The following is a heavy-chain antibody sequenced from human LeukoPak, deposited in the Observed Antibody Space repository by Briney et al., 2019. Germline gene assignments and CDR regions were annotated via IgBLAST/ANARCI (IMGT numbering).Heavy chain of an antibody. J-gene: IGHJ4*02. CDR3: ARGRSTMVRGVITIFDY. D-gene: IGHD3-10*01. CDR2: IYYSGGT. Sequence: SETLSLTCTVSGGSISSYYWSWIRQPPGKGLEWIGYIYYSGGTNYNPSLKSRVTTSVDTSKNQLSLKLSSVTAADTAVYYCARGRSTMVRGVITIFDYWGQGTLVTVSS. CDR1: GGSISSYY. V-gene: IGHV4-59*01.